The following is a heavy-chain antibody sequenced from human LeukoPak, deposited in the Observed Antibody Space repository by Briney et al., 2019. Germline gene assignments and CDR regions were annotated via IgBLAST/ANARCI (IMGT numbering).Heavy chain of an antibody. V-gene: IGHV4-34*01. J-gene: IGHJ3*02. Sequence: SETLSLTCAVYGGSFRGYYWSWVRQPPGKGLGWIGEINHSGSTNYNPSLKSRVTISVDTSKNQFSLKLSSVTAADTAVYYCARSGRITMIVVVKPGAFDIWGQGTMVTVSS. CDR3: ARSGRITMIVVVKPGAFDI. CDR1: GGSFRGYY. D-gene: IGHD3-22*01. CDR2: INHSGST.